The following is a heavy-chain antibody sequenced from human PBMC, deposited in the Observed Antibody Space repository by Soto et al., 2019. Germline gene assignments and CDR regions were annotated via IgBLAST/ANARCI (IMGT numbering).Heavy chain of an antibody. V-gene: IGHV3-21*01. J-gene: IGHJ4*02. CDR3: ARAKYDILTGYSTIDY. CDR2: ISSSSSYI. Sequence: GGSLRLSCAASGFTFSSYSMNWVRQAPGKGLEWVSSISSSSSYIYYADSVKGRFTISRDNAKNTLYLQMNSLRAEDTAVYYCARAKYDILTGYSTIDYWGQGTLVTVSS. CDR1: GFTFSSYS. D-gene: IGHD3-9*01.